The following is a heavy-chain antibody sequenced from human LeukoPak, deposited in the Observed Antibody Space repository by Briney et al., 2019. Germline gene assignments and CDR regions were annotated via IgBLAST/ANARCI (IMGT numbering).Heavy chain of an antibody. Sequence: GGSLRLSCAASGFTSSNAWTSWVRQAPGKGLEWVGRIKSKTDGGITDYAAPVKGRFTISRDYSKNTLYLQMNSLKTEDTAVYYCTTDSYDYNFSSGSAYLYYFDYWGQGTLGTVSS. CDR2: IKSKTDGGIT. D-gene: IGHD3-3*01. J-gene: IGHJ4*02. V-gene: IGHV3-15*01. CDR3: TTDSYDYNFSSGSAYLYYFDY. CDR1: GFTSSNAW.